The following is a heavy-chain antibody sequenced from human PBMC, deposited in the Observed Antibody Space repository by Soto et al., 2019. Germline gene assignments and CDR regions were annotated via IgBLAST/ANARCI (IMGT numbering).Heavy chain of an antibody. J-gene: IGHJ4*02. CDR2: IIPIFGTA. D-gene: IGHD3-22*01. Sequence: ASVKVSCKASGGTFSSYAISWVRQAPGQGLEWMGGIIPIFGTANYAQKFQGGVTITADESTSTAYMELSSLRSEDTAVYYCVTLGYYYDSSGSMDYWGQGTLVTVSS. CDR1: GGTFSSYA. V-gene: IGHV1-69*13. CDR3: VTLGYYYDSSGSMDY.